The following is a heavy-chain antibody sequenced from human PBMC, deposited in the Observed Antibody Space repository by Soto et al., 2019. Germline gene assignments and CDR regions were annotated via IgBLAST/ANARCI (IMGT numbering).Heavy chain of an antibody. CDR1: GGSISSGGYY. V-gene: IGHV4-31*03. CDR3: ARDGAEGRVEHAYAFDI. CDR2: IYYSGST. Sequence: QVQLQESGPGLVKPSQTLSLTCTVSGGSISSGGYYWSWIRQHPGEGLEWIGYIYYSGSTYYNPSLKSRVTISVDTSKNQFSLKLSSVTAADTAVYYCARDGAEGRVEHAYAFDIWGQGTMVTVSS. D-gene: IGHD2-21*01. J-gene: IGHJ3*02.